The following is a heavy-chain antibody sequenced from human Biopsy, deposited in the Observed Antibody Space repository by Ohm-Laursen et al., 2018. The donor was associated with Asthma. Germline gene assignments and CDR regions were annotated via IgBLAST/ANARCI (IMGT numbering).Heavy chain of an antibody. CDR2: INPNRGAT. CDR3: ARGQKSAGDRWFDP. Sequence: ASVKVSCKASGYPFTGYHIHWMRQAPGQGLEWMGRINPNRGATNDAQKFQGRVTRTRDTSSSTADREGSRLRADDTAVEDGARGQKSAGDRWFDPWGQGTLVTVSS. D-gene: IGHD6-13*01. J-gene: IGHJ5*02. V-gene: IGHV1-2*06. CDR1: GYPFTGYH.